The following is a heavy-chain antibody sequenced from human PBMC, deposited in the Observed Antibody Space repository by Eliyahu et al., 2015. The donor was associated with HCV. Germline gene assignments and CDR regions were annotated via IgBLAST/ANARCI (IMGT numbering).Heavy chain of an antibody. J-gene: IGHJ3*02. Sequence: EVQLVESGGVVVQPGGSLRLSCAASGFTFDDYTMHWVRQAPGKGLGWVSLISWDGGSTYYADSVKGRFTISRDNSKNSLYLQMNSLRTEDTALYYCAKDIWSITMVQGDWGAFDIWGQGTMVTVSS. CDR1: GFTFDDYT. CDR3: AKDIWSITMVQGDWGAFDI. D-gene: IGHD3-10*01. V-gene: IGHV3-43*01. CDR2: ISWDGGST.